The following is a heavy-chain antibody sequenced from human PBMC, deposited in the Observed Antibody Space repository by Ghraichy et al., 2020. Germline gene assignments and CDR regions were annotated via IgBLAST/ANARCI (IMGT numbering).Heavy chain of an antibody. CDR2: ISRRSSPT. J-gene: IGHJ5*02. D-gene: IGHD5-18*01. V-gene: IGHV3-21*01. Sequence: GGSLRLSCIASGFTFSDYSMIWVRQAPGKGLEWVSSISRRSSPTYYADSVQGRFTISRDNAKNSVYLQMNSLRAEDTALYYCVRQVGDDSSNWFDPWGQGTLVTVSS. CDR3: VRQVGDDSSNWFDP. CDR1: GFTFSDYS.